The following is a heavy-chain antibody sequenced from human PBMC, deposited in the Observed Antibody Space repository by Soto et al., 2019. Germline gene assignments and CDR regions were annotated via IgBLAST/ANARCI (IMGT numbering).Heavy chain of an antibody. J-gene: IGHJ6*02. V-gene: IGHV3-13*01. CDR3: ARDRGKGYSSSYYYYYGMDV. CDR2: IGTAGDT. CDR1: VFTFISYD. Sequence: PGGSLRLSCAASVFTFISYDMHWVRQATGKGLEWVSAIGTAGDTYYPGSVKGRFTISRENAKNSLYLQMNSLRAGDTAVYYCARDRGKGYSSSYYYYYGMDVWGQGTTVTVSS. D-gene: IGHD6-13*01.